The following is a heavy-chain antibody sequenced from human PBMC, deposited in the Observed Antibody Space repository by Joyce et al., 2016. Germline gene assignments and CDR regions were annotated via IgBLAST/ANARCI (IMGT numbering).Heavy chain of an antibody. V-gene: IGHV3-23*01. D-gene: IGHD4-11*01. CDR3: ANAVTGYYYYYGMDV. J-gene: IGHJ6*02. Sequence: EVQLLESGGGLVQPGGSLRLSCAASGFNFSSVAMSWVRQGPGKGMGWVSASNDRGSSTYYAETVKGRFTISRDNSKNTLYLQMNSLRAEDTAVYYCANAVTGYYYYYGMDVWGQGTTVTVSS. CDR2: SNDRGSST. CDR1: GFNFSSVA.